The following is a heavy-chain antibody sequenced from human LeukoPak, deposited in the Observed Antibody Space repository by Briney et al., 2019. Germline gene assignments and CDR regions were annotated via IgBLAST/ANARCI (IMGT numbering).Heavy chain of an antibody. Sequence: SETLSLTCTVSGGTISSSSYYWGWIRQPPGKGLEWIGSIYYSGSTYYNPSLKSRVTISVDTSKNQFSLKLSSVTAADTAVYYCARDGGLLEWLRGTWFDPWGQGTLVTVSS. J-gene: IGHJ5*02. V-gene: IGHV4-39*07. CDR2: IYYSGST. D-gene: IGHD3-3*01. CDR1: GGTISSSSYY. CDR3: ARDGGLLEWLRGTWFDP.